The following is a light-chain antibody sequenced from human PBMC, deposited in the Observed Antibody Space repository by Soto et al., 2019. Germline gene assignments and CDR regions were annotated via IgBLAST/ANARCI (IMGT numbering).Light chain of an antibody. Sequence: QSVLTQPPSVSGAPGQRVSISCTGSTSNIGAPYDVHWYQHLPGTAPKLLIYEVSKRPQGVPDRFTGSKSGNTAFLAVSGLQPDDEADYYCCSSGGSNGFVVFGGGTKLTVL. V-gene: IGLV1-40*01. CDR1: TSNIGAPYD. J-gene: IGLJ2*01. CDR3: CSSGGSNGFVV. CDR2: EVS.